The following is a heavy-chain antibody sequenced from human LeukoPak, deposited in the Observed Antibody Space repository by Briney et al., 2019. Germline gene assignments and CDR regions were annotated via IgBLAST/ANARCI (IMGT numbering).Heavy chain of an antibody. CDR3: ARGVFGESLES. D-gene: IGHD3-10*02. Sequence: GASVKVSCKASGHTFTGYYVYWVRQAPGQGLEWMGWMNPNVGGANFPQKFQGRVTVTSDPAISAAYLEPRRLRSDDTAVYYCARGVFGESLESWGQGTPVTVSS. J-gene: IGHJ4*02. CDR1: GHTFTGYY. CDR2: MNPNVGGA. V-gene: IGHV1-2*02.